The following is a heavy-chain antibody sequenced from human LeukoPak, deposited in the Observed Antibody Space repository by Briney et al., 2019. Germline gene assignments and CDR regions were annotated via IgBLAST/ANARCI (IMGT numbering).Heavy chain of an antibody. CDR2: IYYSGST. V-gene: IGHV4-59*08. Sequence: PSETLSLTCTVSGGSISSYYWSWIRQPPGKGLEWIGYIYYSGSTNYNPSLKSRVTISVDTSKNQFSLKLSSVTAADTAVYYCARQVYMITFGGVIGLSPDYWGQGTLVTVSS. D-gene: IGHD3-16*02. J-gene: IGHJ4*02. CDR3: ARQVYMITFGGVIGLSPDY. CDR1: GGSISSYY.